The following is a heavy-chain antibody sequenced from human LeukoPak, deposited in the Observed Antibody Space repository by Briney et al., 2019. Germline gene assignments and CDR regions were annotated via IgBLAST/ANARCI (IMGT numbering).Heavy chain of an antibody. D-gene: IGHD3-16*01. Sequence: GGSLRLSCAAAGFTFSSYWMNWARQAPGKGMEWVASINHNGNVNYYVDSVKGRFTISRDNAKNSLYLQMSNLRAEDTAVYFCARGGGLDVWGQGATVTVSS. V-gene: IGHV3-7*03. CDR2: INHNGNVN. CDR3: ARGGGLDV. J-gene: IGHJ6*02. CDR1: GFTFSSYW.